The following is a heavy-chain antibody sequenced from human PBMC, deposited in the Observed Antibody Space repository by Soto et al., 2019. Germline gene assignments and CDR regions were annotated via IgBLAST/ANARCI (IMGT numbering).Heavy chain of an antibody. CDR3: ARDKDRLQLGGNYYYILDV. J-gene: IGHJ6*02. Sequence: QVQLVQSGAEVKKPGSSVKVSCKTSGGTFSTSAISWVRQAPGQGLEWVGGIMPVFPTPDHAQNFQGRVTITADDSTTTAYLELTSLRADDTAVYYCARDKDRLQLGGNYYYILDVWGQGTAITVSS. CDR2: IMPVFPTP. D-gene: IGHD1-1*01. V-gene: IGHV1-69*12. CDR1: GGTFSTSA.